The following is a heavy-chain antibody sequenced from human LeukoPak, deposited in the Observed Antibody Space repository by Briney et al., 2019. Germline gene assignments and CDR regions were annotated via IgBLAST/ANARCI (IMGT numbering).Heavy chain of an antibody. CDR1: GFTFNTYA. V-gene: IGHV3-7*03. J-gene: IGHJ4*02. D-gene: IGHD1-26*01. Sequence: GGSLRLSCAASGFTFNTYAMSWVRQAPGKGLEWVANIKADGSEKYYVDSVKGRFTISRDDAKRTVDLQMDNLRAEDTAIYYCAYRNNFEYWGQGALVTVSS. CDR2: IKADGSEK. CDR3: AYRNNFEY.